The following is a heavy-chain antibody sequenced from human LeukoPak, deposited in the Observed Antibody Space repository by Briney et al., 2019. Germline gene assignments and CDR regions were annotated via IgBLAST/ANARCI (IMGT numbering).Heavy chain of an antibody. Sequence: LGGCLRLSCAASGFTFSSYAMHWGRQAPGKGLEWVAVISYDGSNKYYADSVKVRFTISRDNSKNTLYLQMNRLRAEDTAVYYCARDPRITMIVPVPPRFDPWGQG. V-gene: IGHV3-30-3*01. CDR1: GFTFSSYA. CDR2: ISYDGSNK. J-gene: IGHJ5*02. CDR3: ARDPRITMIVPVPPRFDP. D-gene: IGHD3-22*01.